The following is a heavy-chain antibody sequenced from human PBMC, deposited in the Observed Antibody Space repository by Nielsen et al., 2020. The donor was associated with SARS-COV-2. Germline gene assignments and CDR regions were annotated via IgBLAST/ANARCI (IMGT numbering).Heavy chain of an antibody. CDR1: GYPFTSYG. D-gene: IGHD5-18*01. CDR3: ARDYSFGRPFDY. CDR2: ISGENDDT. V-gene: IGHV1-18*03. Sequence: ASVKVSCKASGYPFTSYGVSWVRQAPGQGLEWMGWISGENDDTKYVEKFQGRVTMTTDTSTRTAYMELRSLNFDDMAVYYCARDYSFGRPFDYWGQGTLVTVSS. J-gene: IGHJ4*02.